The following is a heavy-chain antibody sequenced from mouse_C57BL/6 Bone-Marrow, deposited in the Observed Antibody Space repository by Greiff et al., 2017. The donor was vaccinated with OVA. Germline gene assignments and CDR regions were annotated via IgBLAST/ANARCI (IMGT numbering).Heavy chain of an antibody. Sequence: QVHVKQPGAELVKPGASVKLSCKASGYTFTSYCMHWVKQRPGRGLEWIGRIDPNSGGTKYNEKFKSKATLTVDKPSSIVYMQLSSLTSEDSAVYYCASGDAYWYFDVWGTGTTVTVSS. CDR3: ASGDAYWYFDV. CDR1: GYTFTSYC. V-gene: IGHV1-72*01. CDR2: IDPNSGGT. J-gene: IGHJ1*03.